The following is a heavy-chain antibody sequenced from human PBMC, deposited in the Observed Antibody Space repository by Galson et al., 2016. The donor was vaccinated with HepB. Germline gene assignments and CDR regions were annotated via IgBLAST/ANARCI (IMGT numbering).Heavy chain of an antibody. V-gene: IGHV3-9*01. Sequence: SLRLSCAASGFTFDDYAMHWVRQGPGKGLEWVSSISWNSGSIGYADSVKGRFMISRDNAKNSLYLQMNSLTTEDTALYYCARDWYFDVWGRGTLVSVSS. J-gene: IGHJ2*01. CDR1: GFTFDDYA. CDR3: ARDWYFDV. CDR2: ISWNSGSI.